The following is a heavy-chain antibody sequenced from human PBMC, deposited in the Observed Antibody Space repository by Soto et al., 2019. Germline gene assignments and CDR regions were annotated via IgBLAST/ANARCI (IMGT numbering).Heavy chain of an antibody. CDR1: GHISGHYG. D-gene: IGHD1-26*01. CDR2: ISAHRGHT. J-gene: IGHJ4*02. V-gene: IGHV1-18*01. Sequence: QVQLVQSAPELTKPGASVKVSCRVSGHISGHYGISWVRLRAGQGLEWMGWISAHRGHTNYAHKFRGRVTMTTDPSTATVSMELTNLLSDVTAVYFCAIAGDQWDQRFCDNWGQGTLVTVAS. CDR3: AIAGDQWDQRFCDN.